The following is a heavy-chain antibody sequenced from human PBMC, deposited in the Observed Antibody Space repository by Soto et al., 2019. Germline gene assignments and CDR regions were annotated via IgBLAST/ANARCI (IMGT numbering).Heavy chain of an antibody. CDR1: GGSISSSSYY. Sequence: SETLSLTCTVSGGSISSSSYYWGWIRQPPGKGLEWIGSIYYSGSTYYNPSLKSRVTISVDTSKNQFSLKLSSVTAADTAVYYCAREGYCSRTSCYDYIPDAFDIWGQGTMVTVSS. J-gene: IGHJ3*02. V-gene: IGHV4-39*02. CDR2: IYYSGST. D-gene: IGHD2-2*01. CDR3: AREGYCSRTSCYDYIPDAFDI.